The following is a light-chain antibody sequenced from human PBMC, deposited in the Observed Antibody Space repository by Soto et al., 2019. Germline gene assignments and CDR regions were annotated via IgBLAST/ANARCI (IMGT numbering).Light chain of an antibody. V-gene: IGKV3-15*01. CDR1: LSVGSN. Sequence: ETVMTQSPATLSVSPGERATLSCRASLSVGSNLAWYQQRPGQAPRLLIYGASTRATGIPVRFSGRGSGTEFTLTISSLQSEDFGFYYCQQYNKWPLFTFVPGNRVDMK. CDR2: GAS. CDR3: QQYNKWPLFT. J-gene: IGKJ3*01.